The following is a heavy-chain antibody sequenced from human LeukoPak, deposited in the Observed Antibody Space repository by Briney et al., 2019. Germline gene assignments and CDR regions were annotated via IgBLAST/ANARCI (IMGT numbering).Heavy chain of an antibody. V-gene: IGHV3-33*01. CDR2: ILYDGSKK. Sequence: PGRSLRLSCAASGFTFSSYGMHWVRQAPGKGLEWVTAILYDGSKKFYADSVKGRFTISRDNSKNTVYLQVNSLRAEDTAVYYCARHPHYSDSSGYYSFLHYWGQGTLVTVSS. J-gene: IGHJ4*02. D-gene: IGHD3-22*01. CDR1: GFTFSSYG. CDR3: ARHPHYSDSSGYYSFLHY.